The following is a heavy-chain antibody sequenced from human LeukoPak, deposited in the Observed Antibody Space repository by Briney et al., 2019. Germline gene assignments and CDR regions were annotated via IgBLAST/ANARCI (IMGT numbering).Heavy chain of an antibody. CDR1: GGSISSYY. Sequence: SETLSLTCTVSGGSISSYYWSWIRQPPGKGLEWIGYIYYSGSTNYNPSLKSRVTISVDTSKSQFSLKLSSVTAADTAVYYCARSLNSGWYYFDYWGQGTLVTVSS. CDR3: ARSLNSGWYYFDY. J-gene: IGHJ4*02. CDR2: IYYSGST. V-gene: IGHV4-59*08. D-gene: IGHD6-19*01.